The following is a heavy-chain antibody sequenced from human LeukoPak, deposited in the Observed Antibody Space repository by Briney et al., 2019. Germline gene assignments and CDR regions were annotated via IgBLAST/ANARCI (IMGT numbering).Heavy chain of an antibody. CDR3: ARVKVWMAYSSSWYWFDP. CDR2: ISSSGSTI. D-gene: IGHD6-13*01. Sequence: GGSLRLSCAASGFTFSDYYMSWIRQAPRKGLEWVSYISSSGSTIYYADSVKGRFTISRDNAKNSLYLQMNSLRAEDTAVYYCARVKVWMAYSSSWYWFDPWGQGTLVTVSS. V-gene: IGHV3-11*04. CDR1: GFTFSDYY. J-gene: IGHJ5*02.